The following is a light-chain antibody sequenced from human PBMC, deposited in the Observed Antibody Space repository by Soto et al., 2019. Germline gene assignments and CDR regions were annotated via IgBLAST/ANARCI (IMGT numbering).Light chain of an antibody. CDR2: GAS. CDR3: QQRSNWPLT. V-gene: IGKV3-15*01. CDR1: QRVRSN. Sequence: EIAMPQSPATLSVLPGEGGNLXCRTSQRVRSNLTWYQQKPGKAPRLVIYGASARANGSPARFSGSGSATEFTRTISALEPEDFAVYYGQQRSNWPLTFGGGTKVDIK. J-gene: IGKJ4*01.